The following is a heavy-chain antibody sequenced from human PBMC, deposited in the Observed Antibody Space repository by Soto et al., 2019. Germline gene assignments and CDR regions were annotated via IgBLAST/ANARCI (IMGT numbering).Heavy chain of an antibody. J-gene: IGHJ4*02. CDR1: GFTFSSYG. V-gene: IGHV3-30*18. CDR3: AKSATLLLNYFDY. CDR2: ISYDGSNK. D-gene: IGHD3-10*01. Sequence: GGSLRLSCAASGFTFSSYGMHWVRQAPGKGLEWVAVISYDGSNKYYADSVKGRFTISRDNSKNTLYLQMNSLRVEDTAVYYCAKSATLLLNYFDYWGQGTLVTVS.